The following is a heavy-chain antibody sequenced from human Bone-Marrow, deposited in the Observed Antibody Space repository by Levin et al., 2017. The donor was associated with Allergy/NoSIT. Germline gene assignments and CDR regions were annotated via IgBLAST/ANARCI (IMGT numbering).Heavy chain of an antibody. CDR1: GFTFSDYY. J-gene: IGHJ4*02. Sequence: TRGSLRLSCAASGFTFSDYYMSWIRQAPGKGLEWVSYISNTGGTIYYADSVKGRFTISRDNAKNSMYLQMNSLRAEDTAVYYCARRYSGNFYFDYWGQGTLVTVSS. V-gene: IGHV3-11*01. CDR3: ARRYSGNFYFDY. D-gene: IGHD5-12*01. CDR2: ISNTGGTI.